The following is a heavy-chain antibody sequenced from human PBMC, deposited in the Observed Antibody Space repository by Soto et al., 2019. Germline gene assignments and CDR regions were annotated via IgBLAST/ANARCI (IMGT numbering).Heavy chain of an antibody. Sequence: SETLSLTCTVSGGSISSGGYYWSWIRQHPGKGLEWIGYIYYSGSTYYNPSLKSRVTISVDRSKNQFSLKLSSVTAADTAVYYCAREGPHYYDSSGYYFYGMDVWGQGTTVTVSS. V-gene: IGHV4-31*03. CDR2: IYYSGST. J-gene: IGHJ6*02. CDR1: GGSISSGGYY. CDR3: AREGPHYYDSSGYYFYGMDV. D-gene: IGHD3-22*01.